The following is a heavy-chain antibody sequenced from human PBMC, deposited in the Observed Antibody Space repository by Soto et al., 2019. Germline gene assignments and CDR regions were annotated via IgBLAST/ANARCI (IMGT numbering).Heavy chain of an antibody. CDR3: ATAATRDFGDFDL. J-gene: IGHJ2*01. D-gene: IGHD3-3*01. CDR2: VVRMFRTP. Sequence: QVQLVQSGVEVKKPGSSVKVSCKVSGGTFRKFAVSCVRRAPGQGLEWMGGVVRMFRTPHYAQKFRGRVTITPDEPTSTASMELRRLRSEDRDVYYWATAATRDFGDFDLWGRGNVVSVSS. CDR1: GGTFRKFA. V-gene: IGHV1-69*01.